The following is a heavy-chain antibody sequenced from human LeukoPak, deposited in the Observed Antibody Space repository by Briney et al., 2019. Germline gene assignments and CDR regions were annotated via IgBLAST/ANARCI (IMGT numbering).Heavy chain of an antibody. D-gene: IGHD6-19*01. CDR2: IKQDGSEK. Sequence: GGSLRLSCAASGFTFTIYWMSWVRQDPGNGLEWVANIKQDGSEKYYVDSVKGRFTISRDNAKNSLYLQMNSLRAEDTAVYYCARISSGWNFDYWGQGTLVTVSS. V-gene: IGHV3-7*03. CDR1: GFTFTIYW. CDR3: ARISSGWNFDY. J-gene: IGHJ4*02.